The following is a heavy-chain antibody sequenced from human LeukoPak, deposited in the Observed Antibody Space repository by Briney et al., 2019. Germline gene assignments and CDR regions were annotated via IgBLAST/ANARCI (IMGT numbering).Heavy chain of an antibody. D-gene: IGHD4-11*01. CDR2: ISGSGGST. CDR1: GFTFSSYA. V-gene: IGHV3-23*01. CDR3: AKDRGTVTPSYYYYMDV. J-gene: IGHJ6*03. Sequence: GGSLRLSCAASGFTFSSYAMSWVRQAPGKGLEWVSVISGSGGSTDYADSVKGRFTISRNNFKDTLYMQMNSLRAEDTAVYYCAKDRGTVTPSYYYYMDVWGKGTTVTVSS.